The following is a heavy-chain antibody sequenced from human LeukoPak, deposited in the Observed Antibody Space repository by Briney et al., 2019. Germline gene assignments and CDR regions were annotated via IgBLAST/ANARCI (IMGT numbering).Heavy chain of an antibody. J-gene: IGHJ5*02. Sequence: GGSLRHSCAASGFTFTSYAMSWVRQAPGKGLEWVSAISGSGGGTYYADSVKGRFTISRDNSKNTLYLQMNSLRAEDTAVYYCAKPRPSYSSSWYDHWGQGTLVTVSS. CDR3: AKPRPSYSSSWYDH. V-gene: IGHV3-23*01. CDR1: GFTFTSYA. D-gene: IGHD6-13*01. CDR2: ISGSGGGT.